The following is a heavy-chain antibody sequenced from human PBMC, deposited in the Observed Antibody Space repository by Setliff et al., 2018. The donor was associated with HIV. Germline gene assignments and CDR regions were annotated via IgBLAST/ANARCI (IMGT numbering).Heavy chain of an antibody. CDR3: ARDQSDYNVLTGFGDFDY. J-gene: IGHJ4*01. CDR1: GIPIDRVYS. D-gene: IGHD3-9*01. Sequence: PSETLSLTCGVSGIPIDRVYSWAWIRQPPGKGLEWNGTISHSGSTHYNSPLQGRISISIDTSKNQFSLTLTSVTGADTAMYYCARDQSDYNVLTGFGDFDYWGHGTLVTVSS. V-gene: IGHV4-38-2*02. CDR2: ISHSGST.